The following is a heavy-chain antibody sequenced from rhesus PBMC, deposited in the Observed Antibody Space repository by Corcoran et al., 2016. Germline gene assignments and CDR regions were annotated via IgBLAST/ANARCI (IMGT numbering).Heavy chain of an antibody. Sequence: QVQLQESGPGLVKPSETLPLTCAVSGASISSNSWNWIRQAPGKGLEWIGRIYGRSGSTDYNPALKSRVTSSMDTSNNQFSLKLTVLTAADTAVYYCARDFAGLDFWGQGVLVTVSS. V-gene: IGHV4S2*01. CDR3: ARDFAGLDF. CDR2: IYGRSGST. CDR1: GASISSNS. J-gene: IGHJ4*01. D-gene: IGHD3-3*01.